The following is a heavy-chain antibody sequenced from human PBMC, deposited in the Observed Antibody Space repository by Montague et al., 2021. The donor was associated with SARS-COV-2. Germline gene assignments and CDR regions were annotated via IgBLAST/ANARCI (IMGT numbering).Heavy chain of an antibody. CDR1: GFTFSSYA. CDR3: AKAYMTTVTTLDFDY. D-gene: IGHD4-17*01. Sequence: SLRLSCAASGFTFSSYAMSWVRQAPEKGLKWVSAISGSGGSTYYADSVKGRFTISRDNSKNTLYLQMNSLRAEDTAVYYCAKAYMTTVTTLDFDYWGQGTLVTVSS. J-gene: IGHJ4*02. CDR2: ISGSGGST. V-gene: IGHV3-23*01.